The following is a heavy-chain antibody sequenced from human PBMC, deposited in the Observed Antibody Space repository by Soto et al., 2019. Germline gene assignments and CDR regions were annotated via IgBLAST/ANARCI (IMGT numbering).Heavy chain of an antibody. V-gene: IGHV4-31*03. CDR1: GGSISSGGYY. CDR3: AVGDYAASSRIFDY. D-gene: IGHD4-17*01. CDR2: IYYSGST. Sequence: PSETLSLTCSVSGGSISSGGYYWSWIRQHPGKGLEWIGYIYYSGSTYYNPSLKSRVTISVDTSKNQFSLKLSSVTAADTAVYYCAVGDYAASSRIFDYWGQGTLVTVSS. J-gene: IGHJ4*02.